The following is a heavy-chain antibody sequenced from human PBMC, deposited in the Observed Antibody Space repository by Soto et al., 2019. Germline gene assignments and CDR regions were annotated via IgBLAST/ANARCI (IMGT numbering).Heavy chain of an antibody. Sequence: SEPQSLTWSVSAGSITSGDYYWTLTNQPPGKGLEWIGYIYNGGSTYYRPSLEIRMHMSLDATRNHYSLRLTSVTAADTAVYFCARAPGGLDTISDFDYWGQGKLVTVFS. CDR1: AGSITSGDYY. J-gene: IGHJ4*02. D-gene: IGHD6-25*01. CDR3: ARAPGGLDTISDFDY. CDR2: IYNGGST. V-gene: IGHV4-30-4*01.